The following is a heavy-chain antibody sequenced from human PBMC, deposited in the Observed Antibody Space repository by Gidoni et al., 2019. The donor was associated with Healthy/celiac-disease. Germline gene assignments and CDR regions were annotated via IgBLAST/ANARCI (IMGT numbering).Heavy chain of an antibody. Sequence: QVQLQQWGAGLLKPSETLSLTCAVYGGSFSGYYWSWIRQPPGKGLEWIGEINHSGSTNYNPSLKSRVTISVDTSKNQFSLKLSSVTAADTAVYYCARRRSGWYGGTYYGMDVWGQGTTVTVSS. V-gene: IGHV4-34*01. CDR1: GGSFSGYY. CDR3: ARRRSGWYGGTYYGMDV. J-gene: IGHJ6*02. CDR2: INHSGST. D-gene: IGHD6-19*01.